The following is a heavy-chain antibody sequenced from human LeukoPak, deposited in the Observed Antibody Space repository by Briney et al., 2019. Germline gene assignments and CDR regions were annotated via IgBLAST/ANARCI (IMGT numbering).Heavy chain of an antibody. V-gene: IGHV4-38-2*02. CDR3: ARGFRGDNFDY. CDR1: GYSISSAYY. J-gene: IGHJ4*02. D-gene: IGHD7-27*01. Sequence: SETLSLTCTVSGYSISSAYYWGWIRQPPGKGLEWIGTMYHGGSTNYNPSLKGRVTISVDTSKNQFSLKLSSVTAADTAVYFCARGFRGDNFDYWGQGTLVTVSS. CDR2: MYHGGST.